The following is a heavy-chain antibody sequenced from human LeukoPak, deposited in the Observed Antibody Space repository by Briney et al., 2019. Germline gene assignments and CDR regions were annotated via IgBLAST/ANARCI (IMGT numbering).Heavy chain of an antibody. CDR3: AKEMGPMVHGDY. CDR2: ISSDGSHK. J-gene: IGHJ4*02. V-gene: IGHV3-30*18. D-gene: IGHD2-8*01. CDR1: GFTLSCYA. Sequence: PRRALTLSRADPGFTLSCYAMDSGRPAPRQGVGGGAIISSDGSHKFYADSVKGRFTISRDNSKNTLYLQMDSLRAEDTAVYYCAKEMGPMVHGDYWGQGTLVTVSS.